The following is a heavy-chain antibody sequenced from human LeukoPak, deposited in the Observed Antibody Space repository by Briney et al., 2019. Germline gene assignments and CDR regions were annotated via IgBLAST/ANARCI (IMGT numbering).Heavy chain of an antibody. J-gene: IGHJ4*02. CDR3: ARGVGQQLPKPFDY. CDR1: GFTFSSYG. D-gene: IGHD6-13*01. Sequence: GGSLRLSCAASGFTFSSYGMHWVRQAPGKGLEWVAVISYDGSNKYYADSVKGRFTISRDNSKNTLYLQMNSLRAEDTAVYYCARGVGQQLPKPFDYWGQGTLVTVSS. CDR2: ISYDGSNK. V-gene: IGHV3-30*19.